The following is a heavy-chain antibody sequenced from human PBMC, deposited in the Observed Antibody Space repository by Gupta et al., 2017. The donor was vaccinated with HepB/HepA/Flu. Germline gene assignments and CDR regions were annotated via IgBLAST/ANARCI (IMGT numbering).Heavy chain of an antibody. CDR1: GFTSRSYE. V-gene: IGHV3-48*03. D-gene: IGHD3-10*01. CDR3: ARGGHITMVRGVIGY. Sequence: EVQLVESGGGLVQPGGSLRLSCAASGFTSRSYEMNWVRQAPGKGLEWVSYISSSGSTIYYADSVKGRFTISRDNAKNSLYLQMNSLRAEDTAVYYCARGGHITMVRGVIGYWGQGTLVTVSS. CDR2: ISSSGSTI. J-gene: IGHJ4*02.